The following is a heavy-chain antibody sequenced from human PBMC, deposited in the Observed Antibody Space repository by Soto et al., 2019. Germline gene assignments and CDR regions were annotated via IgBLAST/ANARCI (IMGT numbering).Heavy chain of an antibody. V-gene: IGHV3-15*07. CDR2: IKSKTDGGTT. J-gene: IGHJ3*02. CDR1: GFTFSNAW. D-gene: IGHD1-1*01. CDR3: TTLLASLAGTMAHDAFDI. Sequence: PGGSLRLSCAASGFTFSNAWMNWVRQAPGKGLEWVGRIKSKTDGGTTDYAAPVKGRFTISRDDSKNTLYLQMNSLKTEDTAVYYCTTLLASLAGTMAHDAFDIWGQGTMVTVSS.